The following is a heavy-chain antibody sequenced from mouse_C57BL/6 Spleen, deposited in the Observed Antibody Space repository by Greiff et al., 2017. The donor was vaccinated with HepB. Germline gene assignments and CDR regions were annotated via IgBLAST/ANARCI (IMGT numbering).Heavy chain of an antibody. CDR3: ASSTVAPFDY. CDR1: GFTFSSYA. D-gene: IGHD1-1*01. CDR2: ISDGGSYT. V-gene: IGHV5-4*03. Sequence: DVKLVESGGGLVKPGGSLKLSCAASGFTFSSYAMSWVRQTPEKRLEWVATISDGGSYTYYPDNVKGRFTISRDNAKNNLYLQMSHLKSEDTAMYYCASSTVAPFDYWGQGTTLTVSS. J-gene: IGHJ2*01.